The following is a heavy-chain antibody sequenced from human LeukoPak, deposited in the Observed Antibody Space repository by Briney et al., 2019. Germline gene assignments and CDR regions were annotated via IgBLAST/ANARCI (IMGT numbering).Heavy chain of an antibody. J-gene: IGHJ4*02. CDR3: ARDDYGSGSGRWVY. CDR2: IWYDGSNK. D-gene: IGHD3-10*01. Sequence: PGRSLRLSCAASGFTFSFYAMHWVRQAPGKGLEWVAVIWYDGSNKYYGDSVKGRFTISRDNSKNTLYLQMNSLRAEDTAVYYCARDDYGSGSGRWVYWGQGTLVTVSS. V-gene: IGHV3-33*08. CDR1: GFTFSFYA.